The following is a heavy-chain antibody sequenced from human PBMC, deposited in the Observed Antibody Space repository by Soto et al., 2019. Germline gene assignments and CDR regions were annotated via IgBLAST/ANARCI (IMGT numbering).Heavy chain of an antibody. J-gene: IGHJ4*02. V-gene: IGHV2-5*01. D-gene: IGHD3-22*01. CDR1: XXXLSASGVG. CDR2: IYWNDDE. CDR3: AHSGYDTSGYYYGFFGF. Sequence: PTLVNPTQALTLTCTXXXXXLSASGVGVGWIRQPPGKAPEWLALIYWNDDERHNPSLKSRLTITKDTSKNQVVLTMTNMDPVDTATYYCAHSGYDTSGYYYGFFGFWGQGTLVTVSS.